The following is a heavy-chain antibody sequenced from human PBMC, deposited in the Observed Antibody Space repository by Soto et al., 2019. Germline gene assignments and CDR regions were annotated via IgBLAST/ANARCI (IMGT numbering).Heavy chain of an antibody. J-gene: IGHJ5*02. CDR3: AREVLEVASIRLDP. CDR1: GFAFTPND. CDR2: MNVNTDRT. D-gene: IGHD3-3*01. Sequence: QVQLVHSGAEVRTPGSSLTVSCKAIGFAFTPNDIHWVRPAPGQRLEWMGCMNVNTDRTESAEEFEGKLPMTWNTSISTAYLELTGLSSKDRAVYYCAREVLEVASIRLDPWGQGTHVTVS. V-gene: IGHV1-8*02.